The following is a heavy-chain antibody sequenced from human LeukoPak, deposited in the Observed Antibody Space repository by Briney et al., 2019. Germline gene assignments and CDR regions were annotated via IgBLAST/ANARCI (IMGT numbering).Heavy chain of an antibody. V-gene: IGHV4-38-2*02. CDR3: ARVQSCGGDCFVDY. CDR2: IYHTGST. J-gene: IGHJ4*02. Sequence: SETLSLTCTVSGYSISSGYYWGWIRQPPGKGLEWIGSIYHTGSTYYNPSLKSRVTISVDTPKHQFSLKMSSVSAADTAVYYCARVQSCGGDCFVDYWGQGTLVTVSS. CDR1: GYSISSGYY. D-gene: IGHD2-21*02.